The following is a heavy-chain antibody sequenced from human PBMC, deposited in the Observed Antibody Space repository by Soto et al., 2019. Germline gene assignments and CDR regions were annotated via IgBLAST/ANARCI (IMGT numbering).Heavy chain of an antibody. Sequence: QVQLVQSGAEVKIPGASVKVSCKASGYTFTSFDINWVRQAPGQGLEWMGWMNPDSGNTGYAQKFQGRVTMTRNTSISTDYMELSSLRSEDTAVYYCARASRKVSGDSYGSFDNWGQGTLVTVSS. CDR1: GYTFTSFD. D-gene: IGHD5-18*01. V-gene: IGHV1-8*01. CDR3: ARASRKVSGDSYGSFDN. CDR2: MNPDSGNT. J-gene: IGHJ4*02.